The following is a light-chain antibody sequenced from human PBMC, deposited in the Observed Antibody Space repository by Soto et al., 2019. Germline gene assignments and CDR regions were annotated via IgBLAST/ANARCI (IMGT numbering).Light chain of an antibody. CDR1: SSNIGASYD. Sequence: QSVLTQPASVSGAPGQGVTISCTGGSSNIGASYDVHWYHQLPGTAPKLLIDGNSNRPSGVPDRFSGSKSGTSASLANTGLQAEDEADYYCQSYDSSLSEDVVFGGGTKVTVL. CDR3: QSYDSSLSEDVV. V-gene: IGLV1-40*01. J-gene: IGLJ2*01. CDR2: GNS.